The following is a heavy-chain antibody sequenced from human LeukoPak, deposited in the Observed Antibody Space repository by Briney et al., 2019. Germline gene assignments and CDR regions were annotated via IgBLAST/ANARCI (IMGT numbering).Heavy chain of an antibody. J-gene: IGHJ4*02. CDR3: ARDGEGTSLSFFDY. D-gene: IGHD3-10*01. CDR1: GFTFSSYW. CDR2: IKQDGSEK. V-gene: IGHV3-7*01. Sequence: PGGSLRLSCAASGFTFSSYWMSWVRQTPGKGLEWVANIKQDGSEKYYVDSVKGRFTISRDNAKNSLYLQMNSLRAEDTAVYYCARDGEGTSLSFFDYWGLGTLVTVSA.